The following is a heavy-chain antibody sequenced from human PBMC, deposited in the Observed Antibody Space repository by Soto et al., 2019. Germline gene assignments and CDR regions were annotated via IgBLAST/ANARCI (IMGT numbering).Heavy chain of an antibody. Sequence: ASVKVCCKASGYTFTSYGISWVRQAPGQGLEWMGWISAYNGNTNYAQKLQGRVTMTTDTSTSTAYMELRSLRSDDTAVYYCTTDERAYCSSGSCEYYFDYWGQGTLVTVSS. V-gene: IGHV1-18*01. J-gene: IGHJ4*02. CDR2: ISAYNGNT. CDR1: GYTFTSYG. CDR3: TTDERAYCSSGSCEYYFDY. D-gene: IGHD2-15*01.